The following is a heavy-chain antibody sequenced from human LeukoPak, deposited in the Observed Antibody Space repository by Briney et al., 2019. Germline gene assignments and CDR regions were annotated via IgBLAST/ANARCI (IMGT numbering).Heavy chain of an antibody. D-gene: IGHD3-22*01. V-gene: IGHV3-23*01. CDR3: AKDLGDYYDSSGNLFDY. J-gene: IGHJ4*02. CDR2: ISGSGGST. CDR1: GFTFSSYA. Sequence: GGSLRLSCAASGFTFSSYAMSWVRQAPGKGLEWVSAISGSGGSTYYADSVKGRFTISRDNSKNTLYLQMNSLRAEDTAVYYCAKDLGDYYDSSGNLFDYWGQGTLVTVSS.